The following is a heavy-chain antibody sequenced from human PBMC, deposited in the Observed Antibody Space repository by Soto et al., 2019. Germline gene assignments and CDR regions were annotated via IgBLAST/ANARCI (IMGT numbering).Heavy chain of an antibody. CDR3: ATRPLLPGAP. CDR2: IYSGGST. CDR1: GFTFSSND. Sequence: EVPLVESGGGLIQPGGSLRLSCAASGFTFSSNDMNWVRQAPGMGLEWVSLIYSGGSTYYADSVKGRFTISRDNSKNTLYLQMSSLRAEDTAVYYCATRPLLPGAPWGQGTMVTVSS. D-gene: IGHD3-22*01. V-gene: IGHV3-53*01. J-gene: IGHJ3*01.